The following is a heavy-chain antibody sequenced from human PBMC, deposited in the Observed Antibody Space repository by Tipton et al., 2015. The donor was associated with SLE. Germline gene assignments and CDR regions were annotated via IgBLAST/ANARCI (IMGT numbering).Heavy chain of an antibody. D-gene: IGHD4-23*01. CDR2: TSYDGTDE. J-gene: IGHJ6*02. CDR3: VRNSETRTPYYYGMDV. Sequence: QVQLVQSGGGVVQPGRSLRLSCAASEFTFRSYGMHWVRQAPGKGLEWVADTSYDGTDENYADSVRGRFTISRDNAKNSLYLQMSSLRVEDTGVYYCVRNSETRTPYYYGMDVWGQGTTVTVSS. V-gene: IGHV3-30*03. CDR1: EFTFRSYG.